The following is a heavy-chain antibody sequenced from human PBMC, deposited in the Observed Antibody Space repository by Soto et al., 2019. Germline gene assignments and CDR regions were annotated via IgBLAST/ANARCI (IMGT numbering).Heavy chain of an antibody. V-gene: IGHV3-7*05. CDR1: GFTFSSYW. Sequence: PGGSLRLSCAASGFTFSSYWMSWVRQAPGKGLEWVANIKQDGSEKYYVDSVKGRFTISRDNAKNSLYLQMNSLRAEDTAVYYCARDRYSSSSWNYFDYWGQGTLVTVSS. J-gene: IGHJ4*02. D-gene: IGHD6-13*01. CDR2: IKQDGSEK. CDR3: ARDRYSSSSWNYFDY.